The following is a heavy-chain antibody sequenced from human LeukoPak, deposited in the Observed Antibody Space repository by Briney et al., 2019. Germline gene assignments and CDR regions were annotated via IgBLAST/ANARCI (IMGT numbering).Heavy chain of an antibody. CDR3: ARGPPGYYYDSSGYYFDY. CDR2: IYHSGST. CDR1: DGSISSSNYY. V-gene: IGHV4-39*07. D-gene: IGHD3-22*01. Sequence: PSETLSLTCTVSDGSISSSNYYWGWIRQPPGKGLEWIGYIYHSGSTYYNPSLKSRVTISVDTSKNQFSLKLSSVTAADTAVYYCARGPPGYYYDSSGYYFDYWGQGTLVTVSS. J-gene: IGHJ4*02.